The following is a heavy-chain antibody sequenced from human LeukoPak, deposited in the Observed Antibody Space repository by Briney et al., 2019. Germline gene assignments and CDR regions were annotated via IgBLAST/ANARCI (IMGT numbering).Heavy chain of an antibody. D-gene: IGHD6-13*01. CDR2: ISGSGGST. J-gene: IGHJ5*02. Sequence: WVRQAPGKGLEWVSVISGSGGSTQYADSVKGRFTVSRDNSKDTVYLQMNSLRAEDTAVYYCAKDATLSWHQNWFDPWGQGTLDTVS. CDR3: AKDATLSWHQNWFDP. V-gene: IGHV3-23*01.